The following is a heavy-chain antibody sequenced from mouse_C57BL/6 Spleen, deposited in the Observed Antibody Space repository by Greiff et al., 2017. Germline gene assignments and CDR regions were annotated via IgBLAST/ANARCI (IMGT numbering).Heavy chain of an antibody. Sequence: QVQLKQPGAELVRPGSSVKLSCKASGYTFTSYWMDWVKQRPGQGLEWIGNIYPSDSETHYNQKFKDKATLTVDKSSSTAYMQLSSLTSEDSAVYYCARGEYDYDGAMDYWGQGTSVTVSS. CDR2: IYPSDSET. D-gene: IGHD2-4*01. CDR1: GYTFTSYW. V-gene: IGHV1-61*01. J-gene: IGHJ4*01. CDR3: ARGEYDYDGAMDY.